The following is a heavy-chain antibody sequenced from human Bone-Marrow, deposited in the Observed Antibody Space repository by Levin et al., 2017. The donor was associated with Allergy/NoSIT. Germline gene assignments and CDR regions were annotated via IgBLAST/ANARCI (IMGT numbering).Heavy chain of an antibody. V-gene: IGHV3-23*01. Sequence: PGGSLRLSCAASGFTFSSYAMSWVRQAPGKGLEWVSAISGSGGSTYYADSVKGRFTISRDNSKNTLYLQMNSLRAEDTAVYYCANLPANRDGYNIYYYYGMDVWGQGTTVTVSS. J-gene: IGHJ6*02. CDR2: ISGSGGST. CDR3: ANLPANRDGYNIYYYYGMDV. CDR1: GFTFSSYA. D-gene: IGHD5-24*01.